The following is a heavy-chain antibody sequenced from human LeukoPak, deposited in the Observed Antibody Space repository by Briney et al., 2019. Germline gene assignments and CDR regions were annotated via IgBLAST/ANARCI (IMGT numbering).Heavy chain of an antibody. D-gene: IGHD4-17*01. J-gene: IGHJ4*02. V-gene: IGHV4-4*02. CDR2: IYHSGST. CDR1: GGSISSSNW. Sequence: SETLSLTCAVSGGSISSSNWWSWVRQPPGKGLEWIGEIYHSGSTNYNPSLKSRVTISVDKSKNQFSLKLSSVTAADTAVYYCARLTTVTTRTFDYWGQGTLVTVSS. CDR3: ARLTTVTTRTFDY.